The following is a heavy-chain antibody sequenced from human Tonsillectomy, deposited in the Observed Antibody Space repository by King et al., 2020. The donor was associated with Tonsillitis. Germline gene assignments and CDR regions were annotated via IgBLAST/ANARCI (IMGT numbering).Heavy chain of an antibody. CDR2: IYSSGST. J-gene: IGHJ4*02. V-gene: IGHV4-59*08. CDR1: GGSIRSHY. CDR3: AGLLPGNSRSAGCFDY. D-gene: IGHD6-6*01. Sequence: VQLQESGPGLAKPSETLSLTCTVSGGSIRSHYWSWIRQPPGKGLEWIGYIYSSGSTNYNPSLKSRVTISVDTSKNQFSLKLSSVTAADTAVYYCAGLLPGNSRSAGCFDYWGQGTLVTVSS.